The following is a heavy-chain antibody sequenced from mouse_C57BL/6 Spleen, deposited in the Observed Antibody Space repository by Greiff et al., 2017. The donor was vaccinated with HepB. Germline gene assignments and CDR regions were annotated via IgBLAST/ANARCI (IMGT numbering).Heavy chain of an antibody. D-gene: IGHD2-1*01. CDR3: ARLGRNHRGFAY. CDR1: GYTFTSYW. J-gene: IGHJ3*01. CDR2: IDPSDSYT. V-gene: IGHV1-50*01. Sequence: QVQLQQPGAELVKPGASVKLSCKASGYTFTSYWMQWVKQRPGQGLEWIGEIDPSDSYTNYNQKFKGKATLTVDTSSSTAYMQLSSLTSEDSAVYYCARLGRNHRGFAYWGQGTLVTVSA.